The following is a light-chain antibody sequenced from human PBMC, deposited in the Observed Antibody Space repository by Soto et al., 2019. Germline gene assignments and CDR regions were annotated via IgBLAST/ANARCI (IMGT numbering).Light chain of an antibody. CDR3: SSYAGSNNFV. CDR2: EVS. CDR1: SSDVGGYNY. V-gene: IGLV2-8*01. Sequence: CTGTSSDVGGYNYVSWYQQHPGKAPKLMIYEVSKRPSGVPDRFSGSKSGNTASLTVSGLQAEDEADYYCSSYAGSNNFVFGTGTKVTVL. J-gene: IGLJ1*01.